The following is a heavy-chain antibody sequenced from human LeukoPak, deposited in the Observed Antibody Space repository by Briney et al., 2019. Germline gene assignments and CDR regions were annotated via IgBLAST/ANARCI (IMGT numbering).Heavy chain of an antibody. D-gene: IGHD4-17*01. J-gene: IGHJ4*02. CDR1: GFTFSTYS. CDR3: ARITKATTPNY. V-gene: IGHV3-23*01. CDR2: ITDSGRKT. Sequence: GGSLRLSCAASGFTFSTYSMNWVRQASGKGLEWVSGITDSGRKTYYADSVKGRFSISRDNSKNTVYLQMSDLRAEDTAVYYCARITKATTPNYWGQGTLVTVSS.